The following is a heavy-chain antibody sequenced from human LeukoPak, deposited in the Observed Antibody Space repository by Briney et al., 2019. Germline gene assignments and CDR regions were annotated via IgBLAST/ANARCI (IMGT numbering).Heavy chain of an antibody. CDR3: ARGYYDSSGYFIPGNFDY. Sequence: GGSLRLSCAASGFTFSSYIMNWVRQAPGKGLEWVSSVSSSSSYIYYADSVKGRFTISRDNAKNSLYLQINSLRAEDTAVYYCARGYYDSSGYFIPGNFDYWGQGTLVTVSS. J-gene: IGHJ4*02. V-gene: IGHV3-21*01. CDR2: VSSSSSYI. D-gene: IGHD3-22*01. CDR1: GFTFSSYI.